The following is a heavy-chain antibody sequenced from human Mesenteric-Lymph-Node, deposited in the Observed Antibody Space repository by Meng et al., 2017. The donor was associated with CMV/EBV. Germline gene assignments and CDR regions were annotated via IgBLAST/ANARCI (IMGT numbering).Heavy chain of an antibody. CDR1: GFTFSSYA. CDR2: ISYDGSNK. CDR3: ARDGTSKYYYYGMDV. J-gene: IGHJ6*02. Sequence: GGSLRLSCAAFGFTFSSYAMHWVRQAPGKGLEWVAVISYDGSNKYYADSVKGRFTISRDNSKNTVYLQINSLRPEDTAVYYCARDGTSKYYYYGMDVWGQGTTVTVSS. V-gene: IGHV3-30*14. D-gene: IGHD1-1*01.